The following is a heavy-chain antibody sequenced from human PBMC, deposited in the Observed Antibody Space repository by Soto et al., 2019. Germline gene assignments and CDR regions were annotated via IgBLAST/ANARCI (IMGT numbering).Heavy chain of an antibody. Sequence: GGSLRLSCAASGFTFSSHTMHWVRQSPGKGLEWLSLMSHDGHIKFYADSVKGRFTISRDNSEKMLYLQMDDLRVDDTALYYCASTQFLVIVASSRLAHCSHLYYCVKGEYYYDSSGYYPFDYWGQGTLVTAPQ. V-gene: IGHV3-30-3*01. CDR2: MSHDGHIK. CDR3: ASTQFLVIVASSRLAHCSHLYYCVKGEYYYDSSGYYPFDY. D-gene: IGHD3-22*01. J-gene: IGHJ4*02. CDR1: GFTFSSHT.